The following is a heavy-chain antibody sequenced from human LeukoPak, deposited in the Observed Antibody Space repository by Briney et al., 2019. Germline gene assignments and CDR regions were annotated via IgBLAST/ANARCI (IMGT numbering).Heavy chain of an antibody. CDR2: ISYDGSNK. CDR1: GFTFSSYA. Sequence: PGRSLRLSCAASGFTFSSYAMHWVRQAPGKGLEWVAVISYDGSNKYYADSVKGRFTISRDNSKNTLYLQMNCLRAEDTAVYYCARWDPYGSSPFDPWGQGTLVTVSS. CDR3: ARWDPYGSSPFDP. D-gene: IGHD6-6*01. V-gene: IGHV3-30-3*01. J-gene: IGHJ5*02.